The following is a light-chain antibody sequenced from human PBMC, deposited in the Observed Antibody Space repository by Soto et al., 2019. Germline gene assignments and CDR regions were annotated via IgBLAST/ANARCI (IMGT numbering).Light chain of an antibody. Sequence: QSVLTQPASVSGSPGQSITISCTGTSSDVGAYDYVSWYQQHPGKAPKYLIYEVSNRPSGISDRFSGSKSGTTASLTISALQAEDEADYYCSSYTTTDPYVFGTGTKGTVL. CDR1: SSDVGAYDY. J-gene: IGLJ1*01. CDR2: EVS. CDR3: SSYTTTDPYV. V-gene: IGLV2-14*01.